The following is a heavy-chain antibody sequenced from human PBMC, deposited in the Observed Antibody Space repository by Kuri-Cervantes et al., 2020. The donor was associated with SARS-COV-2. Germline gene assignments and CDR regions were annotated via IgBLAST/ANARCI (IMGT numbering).Heavy chain of an antibody. CDR1: GYTFTTYF. CDR2: INPSGGNT. J-gene: IGHJ4*02. V-gene: IGHV1-46*01. Sequence: ASGKVSCKAFGYTFTTYFLYWVRQAPGQGLEWMGIINPSGGNTTYAQKFQGRVTMTRDTSTSTVYVELSSLGSEDTAVYYCARPVGASLRTDVWGQGTLVTVSS. D-gene: IGHD1-26*01. CDR3: ARPVGASLRTDV.